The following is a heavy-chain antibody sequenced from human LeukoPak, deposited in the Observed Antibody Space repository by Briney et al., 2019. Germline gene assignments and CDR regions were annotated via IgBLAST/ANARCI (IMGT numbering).Heavy chain of an antibody. CDR2: IYSRGDT. J-gene: IGHJ5*02. CDR1: EFIVSINY. V-gene: IGHV3-66*01. Sequence: PGGSLRLSCAASEFIVSINYTTWVRQAPGKGLEWVSLIYSRGDTKYADSVKGRFTISRDNAKKTLYLQMNSVRAEDTAVYYCARDFKEADPWGQGTLVTVSS. CDR3: ARDFKEADP.